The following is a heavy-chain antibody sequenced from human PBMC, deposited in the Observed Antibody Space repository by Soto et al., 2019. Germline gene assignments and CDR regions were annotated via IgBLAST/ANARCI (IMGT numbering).Heavy chain of an antibody. J-gene: IGHJ4*02. V-gene: IGHV1-3*01. D-gene: IGHD3-22*01. CDR3: ATTPTSDYYESSNPDD. CDR1: GYTFTSYA. CDR2: INAGNGNT. Sequence: QVQLVQSGAEVKKPGASVKVSCKASGYTFTSYAMHWVRKAPGQRLEWMGWINAGNGNTKYSQKFQGRVTITRDPSASTAYMELSSLRSEDTAVYYCATTPTSDYYESSNPDDWGQGTLVTVSS.